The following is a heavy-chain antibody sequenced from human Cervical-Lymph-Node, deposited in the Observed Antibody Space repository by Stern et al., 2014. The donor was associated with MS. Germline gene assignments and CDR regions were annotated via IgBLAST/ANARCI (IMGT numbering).Heavy chain of an antibody. V-gene: IGHV4-59*01. J-gene: IGHJ4*02. D-gene: IGHD6-13*01. CDR3: ARAGYSSTTPDY. Sequence: QLVQSGPGLVKPSETLSLTCTVSGGSISSYYWSWIRQPPGKGLEWIGYIYYSGSTNYNPSLKSRVTISVDTSKNQFSLKLSSVTAADTAVYYCARAGYSSTTPDYWGQGTLVTVSS. CDR1: GGSISSYY. CDR2: IYYSGST.